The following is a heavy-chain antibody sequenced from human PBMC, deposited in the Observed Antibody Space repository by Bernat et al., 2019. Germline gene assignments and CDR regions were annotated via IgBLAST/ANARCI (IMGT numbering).Heavy chain of an antibody. CDR3: ARLSNFWSGYQAFGFDY. Sequence: QLQLQESGPGLVKPSETLSLTCTVSGGSISSSSYYWGWIRQPPGKGLEWIGSIYYSGSTYYNPSLKSRVTISVDTSKNQFSLKLSSVTAADTAVYYCARLSNFWSGYQAFGFDYWGQGTLVTVSS. CDR2: IYYSGST. D-gene: IGHD3-3*01. J-gene: IGHJ4*02. CDR1: GGSISSSSYY. V-gene: IGHV4-39*01.